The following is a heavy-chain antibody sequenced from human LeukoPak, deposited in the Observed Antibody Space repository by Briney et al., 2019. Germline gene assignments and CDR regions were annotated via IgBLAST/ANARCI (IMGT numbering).Heavy chain of an antibody. D-gene: IGHD6-19*01. Sequence: SETLSLTCTVSGYSVSSGYYWGWIRQPPGKGLEWIGSIYHSGTTYYNPSLKSRVTISVRTPRNQFSLKLSSVTAADTAVYYCAKRNSFSSGWFTAWGQGTLVTVSS. CDR3: AKRNSFSSGWFTA. J-gene: IGHJ5*02. CDR2: IYHSGTT. CDR1: GYSVSSGYY. V-gene: IGHV4-38-2*02.